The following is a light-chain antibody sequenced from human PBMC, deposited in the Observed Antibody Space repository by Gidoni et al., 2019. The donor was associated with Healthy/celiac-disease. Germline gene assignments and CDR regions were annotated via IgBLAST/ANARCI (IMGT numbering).Light chain of an antibody. CDR2: DAS. J-gene: IGKJ4*01. Sequence: PGERATLSCRASQSVSSYLAWYQQKPGQAPRLLIYDASNRATGIPARFSGSGSGTDFTLTSSSLEPEDFAVYYCQQRSNWPPTLTFGGGTKVEIK. CDR3: QQRSNWPPTLT. CDR1: QSVSSY. V-gene: IGKV3-11*01.